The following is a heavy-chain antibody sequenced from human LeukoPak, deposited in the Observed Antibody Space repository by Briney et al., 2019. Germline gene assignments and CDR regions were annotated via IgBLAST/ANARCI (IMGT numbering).Heavy chain of an antibody. V-gene: IGHV4-34*09. D-gene: IGHD1-14*01. Sequence: SETLSLTCAVYGGSFSGYYWSWIRQPPGKGLEWIGEINHSGSTYYNPSLKSRVTISVDTSKNQFSLKLSSVTAADTAVYYCARERASINLDVWGQGTTVTVSS. CDR1: GGSFSGYY. J-gene: IGHJ6*02. CDR2: INHSGST. CDR3: ARERASINLDV.